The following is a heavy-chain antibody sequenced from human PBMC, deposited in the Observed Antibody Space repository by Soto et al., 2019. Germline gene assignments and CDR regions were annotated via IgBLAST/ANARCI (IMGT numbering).Heavy chain of an antibody. CDR1: GFTFSSYG. CDR2: IWYDGSNK. V-gene: IGHV3-33*01. CDR3: AREVATVTYYYGMDV. J-gene: IGHJ6*02. D-gene: IGHD4-4*01. Sequence: QVQLVESGGGVVQPGRSLRLSCAASGFTFSSYGMHWVRQAPGKGLEWVAVIWYDGSNKYYADSVKGRFTISRDNSKNTLDLQMNSLRAEDTAVYYCAREVATVTYYYGMDVWGQGTTVTVSS.